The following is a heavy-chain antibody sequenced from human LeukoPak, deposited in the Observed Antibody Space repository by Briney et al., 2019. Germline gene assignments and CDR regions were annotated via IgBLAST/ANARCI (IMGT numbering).Heavy chain of an antibody. CDR3: ARHGQRWLQSYQDFDY. Sequence: SVKVSCKASGGTFSSYAISWVRQAPGQGLEWMGGIIPIFGTANYAQKFQGRVTITADESTSTAYMELSSLRSEDTAVYYCARHGQRWLQSYQDFDYWGQGTLVTVSS. CDR1: GGTFSSYA. V-gene: IGHV1-69*13. D-gene: IGHD5-24*01. CDR2: IIPIFGTA. J-gene: IGHJ4*02.